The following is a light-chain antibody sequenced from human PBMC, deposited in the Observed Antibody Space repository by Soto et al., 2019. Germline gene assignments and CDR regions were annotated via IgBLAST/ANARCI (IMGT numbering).Light chain of an antibody. CDR3: QQYGSSGT. V-gene: IGKV3-20*01. CDR1: QSVTSNY. Sequence: EIVLTQSPGTLSLSPGERATLSRRASQSVTSNYIAWYQQKPGQAPRLLIFGASIRDTGIPDRFSGSGSGTDFTLTISRLEPEDFAVYYCQQYGSSGTFGQGTKV. CDR2: GAS. J-gene: IGKJ1*01.